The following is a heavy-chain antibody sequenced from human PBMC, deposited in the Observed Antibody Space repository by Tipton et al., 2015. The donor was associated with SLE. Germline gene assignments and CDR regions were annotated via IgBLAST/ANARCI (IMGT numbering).Heavy chain of an antibody. D-gene: IGHD1-14*01. Sequence: TLSLTCSVSGGSISSNYWIWIRQPPGKGLEWIGYIYNSGSTNYNPSLKSRVTISGDASTKQFSLRLSSVTAADTAVYYCARRNPYTDLFDPWGQGTLVTVSS. CDR1: GGSISSNY. V-gene: IGHV4-59*01. CDR3: ARRNPYTDLFDP. CDR2: IYNSGST. J-gene: IGHJ5*02.